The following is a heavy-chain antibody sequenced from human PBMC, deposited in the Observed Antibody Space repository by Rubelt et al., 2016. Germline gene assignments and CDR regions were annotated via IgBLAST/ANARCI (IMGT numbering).Heavy chain of an antibody. CDR3: VRGRSKFDY. CDR2: IYSDVSST. D-gene: IGHD1-26*01. V-gene: IGHV3-74*01. Sequence: GSLRLSCAASGFSFSMYWMHWVRQVPGKGLVWVSRIYSDVSSTTYADSVKGRFTISRDNSKNTLYLQMNGLRREDTAVYYCVRGRSKFDYWGQGTLVTVSS. J-gene: IGHJ4*02. CDR1: GFSFSMYW.